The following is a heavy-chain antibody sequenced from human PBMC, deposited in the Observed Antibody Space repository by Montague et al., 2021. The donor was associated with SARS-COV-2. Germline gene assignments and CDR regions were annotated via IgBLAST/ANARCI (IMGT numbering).Heavy chain of an antibody. CDR1: GFTFSSYY. Sequence: SLRLSCAASGFTFSSYYMNWVRQAPEKGLEWVSSISGSSSYIYYADSVKGRFTISRDNAKNSLYLQMNSLRAEDTAVYYCARDLPSFFLGIAVAGPFDPWGQGTLVTVSS. J-gene: IGHJ5*02. V-gene: IGHV3-21*01. CDR3: ARDLPSFFLGIAVAGPFDP. D-gene: IGHD6-19*01. CDR2: ISGSSSYI.